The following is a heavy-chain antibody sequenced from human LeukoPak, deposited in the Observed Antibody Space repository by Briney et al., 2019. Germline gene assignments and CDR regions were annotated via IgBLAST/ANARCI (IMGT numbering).Heavy chain of an antibody. J-gene: IGHJ4*02. CDR3: ARANFLSCSSTSCLFDY. V-gene: IGHV1-2*02. D-gene: IGHD2-2*01. Sequence: GASVKVSCKASEYTFTDYYMHWVRQATGQGLEWMGWINPVSGGTNYVQKFQGRVTMTRDTSISTAYMELSRLRSDDTAVYYCARANFLSCSSTSCLFDYWGQGTLVTVSS. CDR1: EYTFTDYY. CDR2: INPVSGGT.